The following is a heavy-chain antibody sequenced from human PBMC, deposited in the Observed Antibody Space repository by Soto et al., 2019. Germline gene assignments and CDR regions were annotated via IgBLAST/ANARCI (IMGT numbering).Heavy chain of an antibody. CDR3: ARTLYGDNVDY. CDR2: MNPNSGNT. CDR1: GYTFTRYG. V-gene: IGHV1-8*01. J-gene: IGHJ4*02. D-gene: IGHD4-17*01. Sequence: QVQLVQSGAEVKKPGASVKVSCKASGYTFTRYGINCVRQATGQGLEWMGWMNPNSGNTGYAQKFQGRVTMTRDTSISTAYMELSSLRSEDTAVYYCARTLYGDNVDYWGQGTLVSVSS.